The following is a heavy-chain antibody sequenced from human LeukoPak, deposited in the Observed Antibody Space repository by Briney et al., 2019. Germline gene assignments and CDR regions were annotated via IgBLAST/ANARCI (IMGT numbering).Heavy chain of an antibody. CDR2: IYCSGST. D-gene: IGHD3-10*01. J-gene: IGHJ4*02. V-gene: IGHV4-39*01. CDR1: GGSISSSSSY. CDR3: ARQGPPRSNYYDY. Sequence: PSETLSLTCTVSGGSISSSSSYWGWIRQPPGKGLEWIGAIYCSGSTYDNPSIKSRVTIFVDTSKNQFSLKLSSVTAADTAVYYCARQGPPRSNYYDYWGQGTLVTVSS.